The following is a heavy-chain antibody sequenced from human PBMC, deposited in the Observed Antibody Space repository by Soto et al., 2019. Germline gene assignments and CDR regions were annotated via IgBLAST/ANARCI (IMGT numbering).Heavy chain of an antibody. CDR1: GFTFSSYA. CDR2: ISYDGSNK. CDR3: ARSGTGYSSGWFYNWFDP. D-gene: IGHD6-19*01. Sequence: QVQLVESGGGVVQPGRSLRLSCAASGFTFSSYAMHWVRQAPGKGLEWVAVISYDGSNKYYADSVKGRFTISRDNSKNTLYLQMNSLRAEDTAVYYCARSGTGYSSGWFYNWFDPWGQGTLVTVSS. J-gene: IGHJ5*02. V-gene: IGHV3-30-3*01.